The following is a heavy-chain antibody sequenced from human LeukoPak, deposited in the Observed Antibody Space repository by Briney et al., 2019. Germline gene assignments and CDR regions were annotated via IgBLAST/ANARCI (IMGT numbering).Heavy chain of an antibody. CDR2: IHQSGDT. CDR3: ARLSTGADFDY. CDR1: GGSISSGSYY. Sequence: PSETLSLTCTVSGGSISSGSYYWSWIRQSPGKGLEWIGYIHQSGDTYSHPSLKSRVTMSVDTSKNQFSLKLSSVTAADTAVYYCARLSTGADFDYWGQGTLVTVSS. J-gene: IGHJ4*02. V-gene: IGHV4-30-2*06. D-gene: IGHD2-2*01.